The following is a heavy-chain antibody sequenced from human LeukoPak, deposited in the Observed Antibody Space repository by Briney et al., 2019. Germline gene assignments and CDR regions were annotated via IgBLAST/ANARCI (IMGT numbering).Heavy chain of an antibody. CDR3: AKWEESGSTSSFDC. CDR1: GFTFSSYA. Sequence: PGGSLRLSCAASGFTFSSYAMSWVRQAPGTGLEGVSSIRVSGAYTFYADSVKGRFTISRDNSKNTLYLQMNSLRAEDTAVYYCAKWEESGSTSSFDCWGQGTLVTVSS. J-gene: IGHJ5*01. D-gene: IGHD6-6*01. CDR2: IRVSGAYT. V-gene: IGHV3-23*01.